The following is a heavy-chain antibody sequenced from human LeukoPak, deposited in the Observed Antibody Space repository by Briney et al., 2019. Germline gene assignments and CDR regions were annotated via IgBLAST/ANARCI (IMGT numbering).Heavy chain of an antibody. Sequence: GGSLRLSCAVSGFIFSKYSMHWVRQAPGKGLEWVAVISNAGSNKDYADSVKGRFTISRDNSKNTLYLQMNSLRAEDTAVYYCARVKGWLLFYFDYWGQGTLVTVSS. V-gene: IGHV3-30*14. J-gene: IGHJ4*02. CDR1: GFIFSKYS. CDR2: ISNAGSNK. CDR3: ARVKGWLLFYFDY. D-gene: IGHD2-15*01.